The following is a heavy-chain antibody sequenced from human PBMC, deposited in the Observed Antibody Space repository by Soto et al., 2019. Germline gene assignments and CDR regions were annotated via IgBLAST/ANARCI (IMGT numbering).Heavy chain of an antibody. CDR1: GYTFTGYY. J-gene: IGHJ5*02. CDR2: IIPSGGST. D-gene: IGHD3-10*01. V-gene: IGHV1-46*01. Sequence: ASVKVSCKASGYTFTGYYMHWVRQAPGQVFDWMGLIIPSGGSTSYAQKFQGRVTMTRDTSTSTAYVELRSLRSDDTAVYCCATERITMVRGVIIRWFDPWGQGTLVTVSS. CDR3: ATERITMVRGVIIRWFDP.